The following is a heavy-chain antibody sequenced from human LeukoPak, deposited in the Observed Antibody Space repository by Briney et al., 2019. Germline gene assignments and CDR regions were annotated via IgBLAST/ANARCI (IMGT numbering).Heavy chain of an antibody. CDR3: ARALSPYYYDSSGYDY. D-gene: IGHD3-22*01. V-gene: IGHV1-18*01. Sequence: ASVKVSCKASGYTFTSYGISWVRQAPGQGLEWMGWISAYNGNTNYAQKLQGRVTMTTDTSTSTAYMELRSLRSDDTAVYYCARALSPYYYDSSGYDYWGQGTLVTVSS. CDR2: ISAYNGNT. J-gene: IGHJ4*02. CDR1: GYTFTSYG.